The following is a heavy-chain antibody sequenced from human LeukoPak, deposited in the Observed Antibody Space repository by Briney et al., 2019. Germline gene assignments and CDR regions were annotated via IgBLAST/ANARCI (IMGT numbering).Heavy chain of an antibody. Sequence: SETLSLTCTVSGGSISCSTYYWGWIRQPPGKGLEWIGSIYYSGSTYYNPSLKSRVTISVDTSKNQVSLKLSSVTAADTAVYYCARGIAMAYFDYWGQGTLVTVSS. D-gene: IGHD6-19*01. CDR1: GGSISCSTYY. CDR2: IYYSGST. J-gene: IGHJ4*02. CDR3: ARGIAMAYFDY. V-gene: IGHV4-39*07.